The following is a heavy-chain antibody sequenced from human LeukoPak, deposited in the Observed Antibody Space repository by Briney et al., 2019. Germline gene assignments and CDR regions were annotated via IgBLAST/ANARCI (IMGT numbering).Heavy chain of an antibody. V-gene: IGHV4-34*01. CDR2: INHSGST. CDR1: YGSLSGYY. D-gene: IGHD5-18*01. Sequence: SETLSLTCAVYYGSLSGYYWSWIRQPPGKGLEWIGEINHSGSTKYNPSLKSRATISVDTSKNQFSLKLSSVTAADTAVYYCARGDSYSYGYGETYYFGMDVWGQGTTVTVSS. J-gene: IGHJ6*02. CDR3: ARGDSYSYGYGETYYFGMDV.